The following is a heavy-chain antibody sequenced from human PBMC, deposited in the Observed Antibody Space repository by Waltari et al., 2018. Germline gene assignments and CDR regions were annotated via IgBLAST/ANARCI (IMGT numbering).Heavy chain of an antibody. D-gene: IGHD5-12*01. V-gene: IGHV5-10-1*01. Sequence: QMPGKGLEWMGRIDPSDSYTNYSPSFQGHVTISADKSISTAYLQWSSLKASDTAMYYCARLNMGSGYETPNLAYYYYYYGMDVWGQGTTVTVSS. J-gene: IGHJ6*02. CDR2: IDPSDSYT. CDR3: ARLNMGSGYETPNLAYYYYYYGMDV.